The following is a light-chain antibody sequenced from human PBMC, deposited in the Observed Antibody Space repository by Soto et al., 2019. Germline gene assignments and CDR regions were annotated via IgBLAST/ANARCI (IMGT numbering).Light chain of an antibody. CDR1: QSVLYSSNNKNY. CDR2: WAS. J-gene: IGKJ2*01. Sequence: DIVMTQSPDSLAVSLGERATINCKSSQSVLYSSNNKNYLAWYQQKPGQPPKLLIYWASTRESWVPDRFSGSGCGTDFTLTISSLQAEDVAVYYCHQYYTTPPHTFGQGTKLEIK. CDR3: HQYYTTPPHT. V-gene: IGKV4-1*01.